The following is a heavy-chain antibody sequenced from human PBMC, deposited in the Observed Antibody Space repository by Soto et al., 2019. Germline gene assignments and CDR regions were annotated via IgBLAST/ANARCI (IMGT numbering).Heavy chain of an antibody. Sequence: EVQLLESGGGLVQPGGSLRLSCAASGFTFSSYAMSWVRQAPGKGLEWVSAISGSDGSTYYADSVKGRFTISRDNSKNTLYLQLNSLRAEDRAVYYCTKLLWSIAARLDYWGQGTLVTVSS. V-gene: IGHV3-23*01. CDR2: ISGSDGST. D-gene: IGHD6-6*01. CDR3: TKLLWSIAARLDY. CDR1: GFTFSSYA. J-gene: IGHJ4*02.